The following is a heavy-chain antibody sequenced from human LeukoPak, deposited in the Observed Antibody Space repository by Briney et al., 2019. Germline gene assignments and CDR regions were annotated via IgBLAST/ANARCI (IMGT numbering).Heavy chain of an antibody. V-gene: IGHV1-2*02. CDR3: ARDWVGVAAAGTH. J-gene: IGHJ4*02. CDR2: INPNSGGT. CDR1: GYTFTGYY. Sequence: GASVKVSCKASGYTFTGYYMHWVRQAPGQGLEWMGWINPNSGGTNYAQKFQGRVTMTRDTSISTAYMELSRLRSDDTAVYYCARDWVGVAAAGTHWGQGTLATVSS. D-gene: IGHD6-13*01.